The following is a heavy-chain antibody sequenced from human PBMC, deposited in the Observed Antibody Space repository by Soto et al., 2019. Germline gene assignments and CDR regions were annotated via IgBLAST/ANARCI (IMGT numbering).Heavy chain of an antibody. CDR3: ARGDYYMDV. CDR1: RFTFSSYG. CDR2: IWYDGSNK. Sequence: GGSLRLSCAASRFTFSSYGMHWVRQAPGKGLEWVAVIWYDGSNKYYADSVKGRFTISRDNSKNTLYLQMNSLRAEDTAVYYCARGDYYMDVWGKGTTVTVSS. J-gene: IGHJ6*03. V-gene: IGHV3-33*01.